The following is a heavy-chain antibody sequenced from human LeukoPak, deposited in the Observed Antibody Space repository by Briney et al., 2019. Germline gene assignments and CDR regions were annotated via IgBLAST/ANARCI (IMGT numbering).Heavy chain of an antibody. CDR2: IKQDGSEK. J-gene: IGHJ3*02. V-gene: IGHV3-7*01. D-gene: IGHD3-10*01. CDR1: GFTFSNLW. CDR3: ARARGFDI. Sequence: RGSLSLSCAASGFTFSNLWVSWVGQAPGGGLEWVANIKQDGSEKYYGDSVKGRFTISRDNAENSLYLQMNSLRAEDTAVYYCARARGFDIWGQGTMVTVSS.